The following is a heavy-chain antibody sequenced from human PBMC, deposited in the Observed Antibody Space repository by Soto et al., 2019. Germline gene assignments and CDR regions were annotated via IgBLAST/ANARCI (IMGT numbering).Heavy chain of an antibody. D-gene: IGHD6-13*01. CDR3: AKYTCGAGYSSSWYHWFDP. V-gene: IGHV3-9*01. CDR2: ISWNSGSI. Sequence: EVQLVESGGGLVQPGRSLRLSCAASGFTFVDYAMHWVRQAPGKGLEWVSGISWNSGSIGYADSVKGRFTISRDNAKNSLYLQMNSLRAEDTALYYCAKYTCGAGYSSSWYHWFDPWGQGTLVTVSS. CDR1: GFTFVDYA. J-gene: IGHJ5*02.